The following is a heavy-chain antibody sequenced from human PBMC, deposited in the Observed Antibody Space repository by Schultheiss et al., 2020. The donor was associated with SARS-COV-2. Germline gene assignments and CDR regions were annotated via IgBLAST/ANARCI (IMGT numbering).Heavy chain of an antibody. D-gene: IGHD3-10*01. CDR2: IYSGGST. Sequence: GGSLRLSCAASGFTVSSNYMSWVRQAPGKGLEWVSVIYSGGSTYYADSVKGRFTISRDNSKNTLYLQMNSLRAEDTAVYYCAKWDYGGFGESFDYWGQGTLVTGSS. CDR1: GFTVSSNY. V-gene: IGHV3-53*01. CDR3: AKWDYGGFGESFDY. J-gene: IGHJ4*02.